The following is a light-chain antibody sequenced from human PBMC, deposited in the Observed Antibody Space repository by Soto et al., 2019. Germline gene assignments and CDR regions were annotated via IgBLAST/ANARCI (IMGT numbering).Light chain of an antibody. Sequence: QSVLTQPASVSGSPGQSITISCTGTSSDVGGYKYVSWYQQHPGKAPKLMIYEVNKRPSGVSNRFSGSKSGNTASLTISGLQAEDEADYYCSSYTSSSPCVFGTGTKLTVL. CDR1: SSDVGGYKY. J-gene: IGLJ1*01. CDR2: EVN. V-gene: IGLV2-14*01. CDR3: SSYTSSSPCV.